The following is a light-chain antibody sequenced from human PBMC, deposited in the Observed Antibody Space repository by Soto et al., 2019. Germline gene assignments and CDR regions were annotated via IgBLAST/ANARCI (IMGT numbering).Light chain of an antibody. CDR2: AAS. V-gene: IGKV1-9*01. CDR1: QGISSY. Sequence: DIQLTQSPSFLSASVGDRVTITCRASQGISSYLAWYQQKPGKAPKLLIYAASTLQSGVPSRFSGSGSGTEFTLTISRLQPEDFATYYCQQLNSDPPWTFGQGTKVAIK. CDR3: QQLNSDPPWT. J-gene: IGKJ1*01.